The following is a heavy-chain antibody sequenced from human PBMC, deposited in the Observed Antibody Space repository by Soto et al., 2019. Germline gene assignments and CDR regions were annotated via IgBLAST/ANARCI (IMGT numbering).Heavy chain of an antibody. CDR3: VRDRALDSSGHWFDT. V-gene: IGHV4-31*03. CDR1: GRSVSSGGYY. D-gene: IGHD6-19*01. CDR2: IYHIGSP. J-gene: IGHJ5*02. Sequence: SETLSLTCTVSGRSVSSGGYYWTWIRQHPGRGLEWIGYIYHIGSPYYNPSLESRVTISLDTSKNQFSLNLTSVTAADTAIYYCVRDRALDSSGHWFDTWGQGTLVTVS.